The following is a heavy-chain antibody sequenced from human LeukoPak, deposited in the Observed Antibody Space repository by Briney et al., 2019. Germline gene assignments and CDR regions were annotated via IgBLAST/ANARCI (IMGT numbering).Heavy chain of an antibody. Sequence: SETLSLTCTVSGGSINNGNPFWTWIRQPAGKGLEWIGRIFTSGSTNYNPSLKSRLTMSIDTSKNQFSLQLNSVTPEDTAVYYCASSRRSGHLWPTWETRYSGSYDAFDIWGQGTMVTVSS. CDR2: IFTSGST. V-gene: IGHV4-61*02. CDR1: GGSINNGNPF. CDR3: ASSRRSGHLWPTWETRYSGSYDAFDI. J-gene: IGHJ3*02. D-gene: IGHD1-26*01.